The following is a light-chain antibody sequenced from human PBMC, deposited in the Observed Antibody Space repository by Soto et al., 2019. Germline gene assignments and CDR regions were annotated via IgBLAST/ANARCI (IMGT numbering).Light chain of an antibody. CDR2: GAS. V-gene: IGKV3-20*01. J-gene: IGKJ2*01. CDR1: QCVNNNF. CDR3: QQYGDSPYT. Sequence: EIVLTQSPATLSLSPGERAALSCGASQCVNNNFLAWYQQIPGQAPRLLIYGASSRASGIPARFSGSGSGTDFTLTISRLEPEDFAVYYCQQYGDSPYTFGQGTKLQIK.